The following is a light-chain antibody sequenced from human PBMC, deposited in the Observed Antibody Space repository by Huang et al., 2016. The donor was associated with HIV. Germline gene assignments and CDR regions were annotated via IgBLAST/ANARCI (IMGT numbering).Light chain of an antibody. J-gene: IGKJ1*01. V-gene: IGKV3-15*01. CDR1: QSVSSN. Sequence: EIVMTQSPDTLSVSPGERATLSCRASQSVSSNLAWYQQKPGPAPRVLIYGASTRATGIPARFSGSGSGTEFTLTIGSLQSEDFAVYSCQQYNNWPWTFGQGTRVEIK. CDR2: GAS. CDR3: QQYNNWPWT.